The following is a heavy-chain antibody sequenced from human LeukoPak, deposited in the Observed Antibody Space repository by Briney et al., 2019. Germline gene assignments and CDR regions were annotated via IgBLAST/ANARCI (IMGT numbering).Heavy chain of an antibody. J-gene: IGHJ6*03. CDR2: IYNDDTK. CDR3: AKSGDRGAYCSGGTCYPYYYYYMDV. V-gene: IGHV3-53*01. Sequence: PGGSLRLSCAASGFTVSNNYMSWVRQAPGKGLEWVSFIYNDDTKDYADSVRGRFTISRDNSRNTLYLQMNSLRAEDTAIYYCAKSGDRGAYCSGGTCYPYYYYYMDVWGKGTTVTISS. CDR1: GFTVSNNY. D-gene: IGHD2-15*01.